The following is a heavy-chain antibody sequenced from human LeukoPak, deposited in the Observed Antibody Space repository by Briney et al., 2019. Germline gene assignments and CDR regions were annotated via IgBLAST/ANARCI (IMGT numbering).Heavy chain of an antibody. CDR3: AKDLSGTTPFYYYYYMDV. Sequence: PGGSLRLSCAASGFTFSSYAMSWVRQAPGKGLEWVSAISGSGGSTYYADSVKGRFTISRDNSKNTLYLQMNSLRAEDTAVYYCAKDLSGTTPFYYYYYMDVWGKGTTVTVSS. D-gene: IGHD1-1*01. CDR1: GFTFSSYA. CDR2: ISGSGGST. J-gene: IGHJ6*03. V-gene: IGHV3-23*01.